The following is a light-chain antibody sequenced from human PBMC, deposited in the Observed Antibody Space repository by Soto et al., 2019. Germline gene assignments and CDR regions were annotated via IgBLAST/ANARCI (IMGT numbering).Light chain of an antibody. J-gene: IGKJ1*01. CDR3: QHRSNWPWT. CDR2: DAS. Sequence: EIVLTQSPATLSLSPGERATLSCRASQSVTSYLAWYQQKPGQAPRLLIYDASNRATGIPARFSGSGSGTDFTLTISSLEPEDFAVYYCQHRSNWPWTFGQGTKVEIK. V-gene: IGKV3-11*01. CDR1: QSVTSY.